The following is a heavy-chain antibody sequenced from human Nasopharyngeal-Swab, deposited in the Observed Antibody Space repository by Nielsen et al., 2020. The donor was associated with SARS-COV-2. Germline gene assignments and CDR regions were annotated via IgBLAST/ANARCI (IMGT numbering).Heavy chain of an antibody. J-gene: IGHJ4*02. CDR3: ARGGVGAVGGALDY. V-gene: IGHV1-8*01. Sequence: ASVKVSCKASGYNFTTHDFNWVRQATGQGLEWMGWMNPNSGNTGYAQKFQGRVTMTRNTSIRTAYMEMSSLRSEDTAAYFCARGGVGAVGGALDYWGQGTLVTVSS. CDR2: MNPNSGNT. D-gene: IGHD1-26*01. CDR1: GYNFTTHD.